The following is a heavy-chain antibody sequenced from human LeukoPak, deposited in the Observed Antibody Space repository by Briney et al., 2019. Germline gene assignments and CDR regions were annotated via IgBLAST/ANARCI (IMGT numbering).Heavy chain of an antibody. Sequence: SETLSLTCTVSGGSISSSSYYWGWIRQPPGKGLEWIGSIYYSGSTYYNPSLKSRVTISVDTSKNQFSLKLGSVTAADTAVYYCARDPTYGSGSKPRDYWGQGTLVTVSS. CDR3: ARDPTYGSGSKPRDY. V-gene: IGHV4-39*07. D-gene: IGHD3-10*01. J-gene: IGHJ4*02. CDR1: GGSISSSSYY. CDR2: IYYSGST.